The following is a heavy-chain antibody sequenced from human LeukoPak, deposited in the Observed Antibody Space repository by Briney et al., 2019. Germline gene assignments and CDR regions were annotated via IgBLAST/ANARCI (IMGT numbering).Heavy chain of an antibody. J-gene: IGHJ4*02. CDR2: ISGGGETT. V-gene: IGHV3-23*01. D-gene: IGHD4-17*01. CDR1: GCTFNNYA. Sequence: PGGSLRLSCAASGCTFNNYARNWVRQAPGQGLEWVSSISGGGETTYYADSAKGRFTISRYNSQNTLYLQMNSLRAEDTAVYYCARDYADYVGYFFFDYWGQGTLVTVSS. CDR3: ARDYADYVGYFFFDY.